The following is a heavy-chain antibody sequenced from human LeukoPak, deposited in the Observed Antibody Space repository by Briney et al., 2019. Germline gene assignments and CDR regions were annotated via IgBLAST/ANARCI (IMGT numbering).Heavy chain of an antibody. CDR2: ISGSGGST. CDR3: AERPYYDSSGYYLDY. V-gene: IGHV3-23*01. CDR1: GFTFSSYA. J-gene: IGHJ4*02. D-gene: IGHD3-22*01. Sequence: GGSLRLSCAASGFTFSSYAMSWVRQAPGKGLEWVSAISGSGGSTYYADSVKGRFTISRDNSKNTLYLQMNSLRAEDTAVYYCAERPYYDSSGYYLDYWGQGTLVTVSS.